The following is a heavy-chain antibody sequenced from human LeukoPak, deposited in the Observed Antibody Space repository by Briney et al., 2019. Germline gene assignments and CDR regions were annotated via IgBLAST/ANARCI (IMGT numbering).Heavy chain of an antibody. V-gene: IGHV3-23*01. CDR3: AKHVSGSLFYFDY. D-gene: IGHD3-10*01. CDR1: GFTFRNCA. CDR2: ISGTGYNT. J-gene: IGHJ4*02. Sequence: GGSLRLSCAASGFTFRNCAMSWVRQAPGKGLEWVLGISGTGYNTYYADSVKGRFTISRDNSKNTLYLQMNSLGAEDTAVYYCAKHVSGSLFYFDYWGQRTLVTVSS.